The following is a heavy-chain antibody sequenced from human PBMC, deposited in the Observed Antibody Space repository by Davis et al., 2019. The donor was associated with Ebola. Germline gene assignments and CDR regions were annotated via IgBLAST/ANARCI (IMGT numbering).Heavy chain of an antibody. J-gene: IGHJ6*02. D-gene: IGHD3-16*01. CDR1: GYSFTSYW. Sequence: PGGSLRLSCKGSGYSFTSYWIGWVRQMPGKGLEWMGIIYPGDSDTRYSPSFQGQVTISADKSISTAYLQWSSLKASDTAMYYCARLGGDSGRFYYYGMDVWGQGTTVTVSS. CDR3: ARLGGDSGRFYYYGMDV. V-gene: IGHV5-51*01. CDR2: IYPGDSDT.